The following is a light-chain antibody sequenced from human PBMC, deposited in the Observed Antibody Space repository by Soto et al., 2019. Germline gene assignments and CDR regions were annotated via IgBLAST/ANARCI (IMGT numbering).Light chain of an antibody. V-gene: IGKV1-5*01. CDR3: QQYNSYLLS. Sequence: DIQMTQSPSTLSASVGDRVTITCRASQSISSWLAWYQQKPGKAPKVQIYDASSLESGVPSRFSGSGSGTEFTLTISSLQPDDFATYYCQQYNSYLLSFGPGTKVDIK. CDR1: QSISSW. CDR2: DAS. J-gene: IGKJ3*01.